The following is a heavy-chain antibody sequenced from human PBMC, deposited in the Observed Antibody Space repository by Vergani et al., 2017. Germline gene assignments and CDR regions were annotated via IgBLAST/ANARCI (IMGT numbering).Heavy chain of an antibody. Sequence: QVQLVQSGAEVKKPGSSVKVSCKASGGTFSSYAISWVRQAPGQGLEWMGGIIPIFGTANYAQKFQGRVTITADESTSTAYMELSSLGSEDTAVYYCARTSPDIAAAGTYYYYMDVWGKGTTVTVSS. CDR2: IIPIFGTA. J-gene: IGHJ6*03. CDR1: GGTFSSYA. D-gene: IGHD6-13*01. CDR3: ARTSPDIAAAGTYYYYMDV. V-gene: IGHV1-69*01.